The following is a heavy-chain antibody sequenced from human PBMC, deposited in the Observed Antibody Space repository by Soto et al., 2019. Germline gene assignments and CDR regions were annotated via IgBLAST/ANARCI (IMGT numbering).Heavy chain of an antibody. J-gene: IGHJ4*02. V-gene: IGHV3-7*01. CDR2: IKQDGSEK. CDR1: GFTFSSYW. CDR3: ARRRFSKFLWFGELLTPPDY. Sequence: EVQLVESGGGLVQPGGSLRLSCAASGFTFSSYWMSWVRQAPGKGLEWVANIKQDGSEKYYVDSVKGRFTISRDHAKNSLYLQMNRLRAEDTAVYYCARRRFSKFLWFGELLTPPDYWGQGTLVTVSS. D-gene: IGHD3-10*01.